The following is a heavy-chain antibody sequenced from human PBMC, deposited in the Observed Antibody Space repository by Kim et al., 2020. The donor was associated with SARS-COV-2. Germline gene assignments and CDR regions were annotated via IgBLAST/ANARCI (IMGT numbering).Heavy chain of an antibody. D-gene: IGHD3-3*01. CDR2: IYSGGST. CDR1: GFTVSSNY. Sequence: GGSLRLSCAASGFTVSSNYMSWVRQAPGKGLEWVSVIYSGGSTYYADSVKGRFTISRDNSKNTLYLQMNSLRAEDTAVYYCARVDHYDFWSGYTDNWFDPWGQGTLVTVSS. CDR3: ARVDHYDFWSGYTDNWFDP. V-gene: IGHV3-53*01. J-gene: IGHJ5*02.